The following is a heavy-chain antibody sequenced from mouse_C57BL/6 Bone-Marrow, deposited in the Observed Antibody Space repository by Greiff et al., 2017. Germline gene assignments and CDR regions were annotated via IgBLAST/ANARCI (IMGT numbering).Heavy chain of an antibody. J-gene: IGHJ2*01. CDR3: ARTFFFLTTVVANHFDY. D-gene: IGHD1-1*01. CDR1: GYTFTDYY. Sequence: EVQLQQSGPVLVKPGASVKMSCKASGYTFTDYYMNWVKQSHGKSLEWIGVINPYNGGTSYNQKFKGKATLTVDKSSSTAYMELNSLTSEDSAVYYCARTFFFLTTVVANHFDYWGQGTTLTVSS. V-gene: IGHV1-19*01. CDR2: INPYNGGT.